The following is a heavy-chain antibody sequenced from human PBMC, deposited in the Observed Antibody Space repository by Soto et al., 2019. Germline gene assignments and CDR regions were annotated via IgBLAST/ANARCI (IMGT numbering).Heavy chain of an antibody. Sequence: EVQLVESGGGLVQPGGSLRLSCAGSGFTFSSDWMHWVRQDPGKGLVWVSRLNGDGTTANYADSVKGRFTISRDNAKNTLFLQMNSLTAEDTALYYCARGPYGWFGFDYWGRGTLVTVSS. CDR2: LNGDGTTA. D-gene: IGHD3-10*01. V-gene: IGHV3-74*01. CDR3: ARGPYGWFGFDY. CDR1: GFTFSSDW. J-gene: IGHJ4*02.